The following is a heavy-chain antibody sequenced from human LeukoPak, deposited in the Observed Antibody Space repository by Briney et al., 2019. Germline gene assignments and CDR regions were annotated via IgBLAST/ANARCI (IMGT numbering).Heavy chain of an antibody. D-gene: IGHD3-10*01. Sequence: GGSLRLSCAASGFTFSSYAMSWVRQAPGKGLEWVSAISGSGGSTYYADSVKGRFTISRDNSKNTLYLQMNSLRAEDTAVYYCAKDRYGSGSSTDAFDIWGQGTMVTVSS. CDR3: AKDRYGSGSSTDAFDI. CDR1: GFTFSSYA. V-gene: IGHV3-23*01. J-gene: IGHJ3*02. CDR2: ISGSGGST.